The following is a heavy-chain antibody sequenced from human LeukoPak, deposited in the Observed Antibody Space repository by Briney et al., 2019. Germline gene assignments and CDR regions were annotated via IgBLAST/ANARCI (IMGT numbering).Heavy chain of an antibody. CDR3: ARGTLTTVTTWDYYYGMDV. Sequence: ASVKVSCKASGYTFTSYGISWVRQAPGQGLEWMGWISAYNGNTNYAQKLQGRVTMTTDTSTSTAYMELRSLRSDDTAVYYCARGTLTTVTTWDYYYGMDVWGQGTTVTVSS. D-gene: IGHD4-17*01. CDR2: ISAYNGNT. J-gene: IGHJ6*02. CDR1: GYTFTSYG. V-gene: IGHV1-18*01.